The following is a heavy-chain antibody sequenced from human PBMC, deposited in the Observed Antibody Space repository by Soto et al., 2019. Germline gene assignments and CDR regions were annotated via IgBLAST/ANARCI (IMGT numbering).Heavy chain of an antibody. D-gene: IGHD2-15*01. V-gene: IGHV4-31*03. CDR2: IYYSGST. J-gene: IGHJ4*02. Sequence: QVQLQESGPGLVKPSQTLSLTCTVSGGSISSGGYYWSWIRQHPGKGLEWIGYIYYSGSTYYNPSLNSRVTISVDTSKNQFSLKLSSVTAADTAVYYCARSPRYCSGGSCPRYYFDYWGQGTLVTVSS. CDR1: GGSISSGGYY. CDR3: ARSPRYCSGGSCPRYYFDY.